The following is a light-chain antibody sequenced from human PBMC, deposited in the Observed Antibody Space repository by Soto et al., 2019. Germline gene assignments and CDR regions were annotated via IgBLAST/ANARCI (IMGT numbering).Light chain of an antibody. V-gene: IGKV3-15*01. CDR1: QSVGNS. CDR2: GAS. Sequence: EMVMTQSPATLSVSPGEGATLSCRASQSVGNSLAWYQQKPGQAPRLLIFGASTRVTGIPARFSGSGSGTQFTLTITSLQLEDFAVYCCVRYNNWPEYTFGQGTKLEI. J-gene: IGKJ2*01. CDR3: VRYNNWPEYT.